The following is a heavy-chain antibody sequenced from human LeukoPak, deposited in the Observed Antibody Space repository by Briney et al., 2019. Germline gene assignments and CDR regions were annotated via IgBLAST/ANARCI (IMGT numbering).Heavy chain of an antibody. Sequence: ASVKVSCKASGYTFTGCYMHWVRQAPGQGLEWMGWINPNSGGTNYAQKFQGRVTMTRDTSISTAYMELSRLRSDDTAVYYCARAPTYYYYYMDVWGKGTTVTVSS. CDR2: INPNSGGT. V-gene: IGHV1-2*02. J-gene: IGHJ6*03. CDR1: GYTFTGCY. CDR3: ARAPTYYYYYMDV.